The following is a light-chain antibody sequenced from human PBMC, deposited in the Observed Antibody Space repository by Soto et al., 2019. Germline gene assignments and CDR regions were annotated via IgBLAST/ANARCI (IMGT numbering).Light chain of an antibody. V-gene: IGLV2-23*01. Sequence: QSVLTQTASVSGSPGQAITISCTGTNRDVGSYNSVSWYQQYPDQAPKLLIYESTKRPSGVSHRFSASKSGNTASLTISALQAEDEADYYCCSYAGDNIPYIFGTGNKVTVL. J-gene: IGLJ1*01. CDR3: CSYAGDNIPYI. CDR1: NRDVGSYNS. CDR2: EST.